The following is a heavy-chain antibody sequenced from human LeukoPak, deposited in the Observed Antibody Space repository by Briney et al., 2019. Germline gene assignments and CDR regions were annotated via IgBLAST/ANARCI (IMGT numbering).Heavy chain of an antibody. CDR2: IYTSGST. D-gene: IGHD5-18*01. Sequence: PSETLSLTCTVSGGSISSYYWSWIRQPAGKGLEWIGRIYTSGSTNYNPSLKSRVTMSVDTSENQFSLKLSSVTAADTAVYYCARDGGGYSYGYYYYGMDVWGQGTTVTVSS. CDR1: GGSISSYY. V-gene: IGHV4-4*07. J-gene: IGHJ6*02. CDR3: ARDGGGYSYGYYYYGMDV.